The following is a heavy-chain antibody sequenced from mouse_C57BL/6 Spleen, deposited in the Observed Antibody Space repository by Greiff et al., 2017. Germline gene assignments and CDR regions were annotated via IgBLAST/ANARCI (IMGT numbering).Heavy chain of an antibody. CDR1: GFSLTSYG. V-gene: IGHV2-2*01. CDR3: ARKGGDYDDFDY. Sequence: VQRVESGPGLVQPSQSLSITCTVSGFSLTSYGVHWVRQSPGKGLEWLGVIWSGGSTDYNAAFISRLSISKDNSKSQVFFKMNSLQADDTAIYXCARKGGDYDDFDYWGQGTTLTVSS. J-gene: IGHJ2*01. CDR2: IWSGGST. D-gene: IGHD2-4*01.